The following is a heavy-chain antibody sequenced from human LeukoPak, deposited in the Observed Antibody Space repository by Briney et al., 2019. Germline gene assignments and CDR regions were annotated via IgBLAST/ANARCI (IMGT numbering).Heavy chain of an antibody. Sequence: GESLKISCKGSGYSFTSYWIGWVRQMPGKGLEWMGIIYPGDSDTRYNPSFQGQVTISADKSISTAFLQWSSLKASDTAIYYCARTIVIVPSSRDAFDIWGQGTMVTVPS. CDR2: IYPGDSDT. CDR3: ARTIVIVPSSRDAFDI. V-gene: IGHV5-51*01. D-gene: IGHD2/OR15-2a*01. J-gene: IGHJ3*02. CDR1: GYSFTSYW.